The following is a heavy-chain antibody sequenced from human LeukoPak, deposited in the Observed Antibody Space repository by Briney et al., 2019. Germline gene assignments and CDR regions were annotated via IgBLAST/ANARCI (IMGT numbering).Heavy chain of an antibody. CDR1: GGSISSSSYY. CDR3: ARPRITMIVEAFDI. Sequence: SSETLSLTCTVSGGSISSSSYYWGWIRQPPGKGLEWIGSIYYSGSTYYNPSLKSRVTISVDTSKNQFSLKLSSVTAADTAVYYCARPRITMIVEAFDIWGQGTMVTVSS. J-gene: IGHJ3*02. CDR2: IYYSGST. D-gene: IGHD3-22*01. V-gene: IGHV4-39*01.